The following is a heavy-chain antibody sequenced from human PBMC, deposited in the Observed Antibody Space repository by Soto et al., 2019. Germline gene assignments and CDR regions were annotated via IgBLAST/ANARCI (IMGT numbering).Heavy chain of an antibody. V-gene: IGHV1-2*04. J-gene: IGHJ4*02. CDR3: ARGRVAARLLDVDY. Sequence: ASVKVSCKASGYTFTGYYMHWVRQAPGQGLEWMGWINPNSGGTNYAQKFQGWVTMTRDTSISTAYMELSRLRSDDTAVYYCARGRVAARLLDVDYWGQGTLVTVS. CDR2: INPNSGGT. CDR1: GYTFTGYY. D-gene: IGHD6-6*01.